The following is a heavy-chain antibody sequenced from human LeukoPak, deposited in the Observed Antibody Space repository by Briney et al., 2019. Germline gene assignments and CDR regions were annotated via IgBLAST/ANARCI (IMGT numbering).Heavy chain of an antibody. V-gene: IGHV3-23*01. J-gene: IGHJ6*03. CDR3: AKGSEINYGAYMDV. D-gene: IGHD4-11*01. CDR1: GFTFSSYA. Sequence: GGSLRLSCAASGFTFSSYAMSWVRQAPGKGLEWVSAISGSGGSTYYADSVKGRFTISRDNSKNTLYLQMTSLRAEDTAVYYCAKGSEINYGAYMDVWGKGTTVTVSS. CDR2: ISGSGGST.